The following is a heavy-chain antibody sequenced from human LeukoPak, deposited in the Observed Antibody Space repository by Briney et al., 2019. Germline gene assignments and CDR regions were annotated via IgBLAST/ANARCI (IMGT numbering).Heavy chain of an antibody. J-gene: IGHJ3*02. CDR2: INYSGST. V-gene: IGHV4-39*07. CDR3: ARVSRGRYLFDI. D-gene: IGHD3-16*02. CDR1: GASISRSSYF. Sequence: SETLSLTCIVSGASISRSSYFWGWIRQPPGKGLEWIGIINYSGSTYCNPSLESRVTISVDTSKDQFSLKLTSVTAADTAVYYCARVSRGRYLFDIWGQGTMVTVSS.